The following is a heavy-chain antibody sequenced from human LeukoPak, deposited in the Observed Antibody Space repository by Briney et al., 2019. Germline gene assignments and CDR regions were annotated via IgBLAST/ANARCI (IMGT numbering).Heavy chain of an antibody. V-gene: IGHV4-4*07. D-gene: IGHD3-9*01. CDR3: ARARKELRYFDWSAPNWFDP. Sequence: PSETLSLTCTVSGGSISSYYWSWIRQPAGKGLEWIGRIYTSGSTNYNPSLKSRVTISVDTSKNQFSLKLSSVTAADTAVYYCARARKELRYFDWSAPNWFDPWGQGTLVTVSS. J-gene: IGHJ5*02. CDR1: GGSISSYY. CDR2: IYTSGST.